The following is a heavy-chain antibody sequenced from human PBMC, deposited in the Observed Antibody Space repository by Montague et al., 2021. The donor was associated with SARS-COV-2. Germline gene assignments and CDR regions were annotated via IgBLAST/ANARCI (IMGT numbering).Heavy chain of an antibody. Sequence: SETLSLTCTVSGGSIRSYYWSWLRQPPGKGLEWIGYMYYSASTNYNPSLKSRVTISGDTAKNQFSLNLKSVTAADTAVYFCARGPLLQRQSSGWFYFDYWGQGTLATVSS. D-gene: IGHD6-19*01. CDR1: GGSIRSYY. CDR2: MYYSAST. J-gene: IGHJ4*02. CDR3: ARGPLLQRQSSGWFYFDY. V-gene: IGHV4-59*01.